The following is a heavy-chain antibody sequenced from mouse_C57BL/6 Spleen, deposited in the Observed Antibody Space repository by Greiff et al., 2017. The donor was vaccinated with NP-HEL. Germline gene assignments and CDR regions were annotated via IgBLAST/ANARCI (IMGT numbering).Heavy chain of an antibody. CDR3: TKVDLYSNYRYWYFDV. D-gene: IGHD2-5*01. CDR2: IDPETGGT. V-gene: IGHV1-15*01. Sequence: QVQLQQSGAELVRPGASVTLSCKASGYTFTDYEMHWVKQTPVHGLEWIGAIDPETGGTAYNQKFKGKAILTADKSSSTAYMELRSLTSEDSAVYYCTKVDLYSNYRYWYFDVWGTGTTVTVSS. CDR1: GYTFTDYE. J-gene: IGHJ1*03.